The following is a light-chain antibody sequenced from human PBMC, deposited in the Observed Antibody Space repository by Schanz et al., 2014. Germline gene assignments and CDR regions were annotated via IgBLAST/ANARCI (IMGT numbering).Light chain of an antibody. CDR3: QQFNKWPPT. Sequence: EIVLTQSPATLSLSPGERATLSCRASQSVSSYLAWYQQKPGQAPRLLIYDASNRATGFPARFSGSGAGTEFTLTIDSLQSEDFAVYYCQQFNKWPPTFGPGTKVEIK. CDR2: DAS. J-gene: IGKJ1*01. V-gene: IGKV3-11*01. CDR1: QSVSSY.